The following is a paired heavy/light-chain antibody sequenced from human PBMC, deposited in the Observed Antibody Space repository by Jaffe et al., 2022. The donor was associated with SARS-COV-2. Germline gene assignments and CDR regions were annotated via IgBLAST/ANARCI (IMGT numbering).Light chain of an antibody. J-gene: IGKJ2*01. Sequence: EIVLTQSPGTLSLSPGERATLSCRASQSVSNSYLAWYQQERGQAPRLLIYGASSRATGIPDRFSGSGSGTDFTLTISRLEPEDFAVYYCQQYGGSPYTFGQGTKLEIK. CDR1: QSVSNSY. V-gene: IGKV3-20*01. CDR3: QQYGGSPYT. CDR2: GAS.
Heavy chain of an antibody. CDR2: ISGSSSSI. CDR3: ARAFPSPHYDVLTGSSLLSI. V-gene: IGHV3-48*01. D-gene: IGHD3-9*01. CDR1: GFTFSSYS. Sequence: EVQLVESGGGLVQPGGSLRLSCAASGFTFSSYSMNWVRQAPGKGLEWVSYISGSSSSIYYADSVKGRFTISRENAKNSLYLQMSSLRAEDTAVYYCARAFPSPHYDVLTGSSLLSIWGQGTLVTVSS. J-gene: IGHJ4*02.